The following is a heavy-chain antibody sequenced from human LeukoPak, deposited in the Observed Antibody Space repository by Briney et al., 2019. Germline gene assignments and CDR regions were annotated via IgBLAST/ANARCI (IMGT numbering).Heavy chain of an antibody. D-gene: IGHD3-22*01. V-gene: IGHV3-49*04. Sequence: GGSLRLSCTASGFTFGDYAMSWVRQAPGKGLEWVGFIRSKAYGGTTEYAASVKGRFTISRDDSKSIAYVQMNSLKTEDTAVYYCTRHGGRDYYDSSEDAFDIWGQGTMVIVSS. CDR2: IRSKAYGGTT. CDR3: TRHGGRDYYDSSEDAFDI. CDR1: GFTFGDYA. J-gene: IGHJ3*02.